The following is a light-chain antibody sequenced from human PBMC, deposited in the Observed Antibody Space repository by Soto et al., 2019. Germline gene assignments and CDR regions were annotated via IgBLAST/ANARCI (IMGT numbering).Light chain of an antibody. V-gene: IGLV2-14*01. CDR2: DVN. CDR1: SSDVGDYKY. J-gene: IGLJ2*01. Sequence: SVLTQPASVSGSPGQSITISCTGTSSDVGDYKYVSWYQQHPGKAPKLMIYDVNNRPSGVSNRFSGSKSGNTASLIISGLQAEDEADYYCSSYTSSRTLDVVFGGGTKLTVL. CDR3: SSYTSSRTLDVV.